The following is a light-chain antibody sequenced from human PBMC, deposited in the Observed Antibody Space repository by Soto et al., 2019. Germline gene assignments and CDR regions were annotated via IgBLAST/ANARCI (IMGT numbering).Light chain of an antibody. J-gene: IGLJ1*01. V-gene: IGLV2-14*01. CDR2: EVS. CDR3: CSYTSSTTPFV. Sequence: QSVLTQPASVSGSPGQSITISCTGTSSDVGGYKYVSWYQQHPGRVPKLMIYEVSNRPSGVSDRFSGSKSGNTASLAISGLQAEDEADYYCCSYTSSTTPFVFGTGTKVTVL. CDR1: SSDVGGYKY.